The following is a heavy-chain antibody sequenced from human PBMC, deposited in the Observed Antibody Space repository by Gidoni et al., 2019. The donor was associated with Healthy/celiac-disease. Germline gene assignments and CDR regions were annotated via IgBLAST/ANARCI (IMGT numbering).Heavy chain of an antibody. J-gene: IGHJ6*03. Sequence: QVQLQESGPGLVKPSQTLSLTCTVSGGSISSGSYYWSWLRQPAGKGLEWIGRIYTSGSTNYNPSLKSRVTISVDTSKNQFSLKLSSVTAADTAVYYCARFDGPREDYYYYDMDVWGKGTTVTVSS. CDR3: ARFDGPREDYYYYDMDV. CDR2: IYTSGST. D-gene: IGHD1-26*01. V-gene: IGHV4-61*02. CDR1: GGSISSGSYY.